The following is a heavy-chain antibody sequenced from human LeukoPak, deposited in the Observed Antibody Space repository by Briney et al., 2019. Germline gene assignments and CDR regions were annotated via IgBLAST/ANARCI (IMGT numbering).Heavy chain of an antibody. V-gene: IGHV3-23*01. J-gene: IGHJ4*02. Sequence: GGSLRLSCAASGFTFSSYAMSWVRQAPGKGLEWVSAISGSGGSTYYADSVKGRFTISRDNSKNTLYLQMSSLRAEDTAVYYCAKGSGHTYYFDYWGQGTLVTVSS. CDR1: GFTFSSYA. CDR2: ISGSGGST. CDR3: AKGSGHTYYFDY. D-gene: IGHD2-15*01.